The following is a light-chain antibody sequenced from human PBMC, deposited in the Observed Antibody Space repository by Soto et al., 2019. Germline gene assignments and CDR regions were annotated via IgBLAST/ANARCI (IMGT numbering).Light chain of an antibody. CDR1: SSNIGNNY. CDR3: GAWDTRLSVYV. J-gene: IGLJ1*01. CDR2: ENN. Sequence: QSVLTQPPSLSAAPGQKVTISCSGSSSNIGNNYVSWYQQLPGTAPKLLIYENNKRPSGIPDRFSGSKSGTSATLGITGLQTGDEADYYCGAWDTRLSVYVFATGTKVTVL. V-gene: IGLV1-51*02.